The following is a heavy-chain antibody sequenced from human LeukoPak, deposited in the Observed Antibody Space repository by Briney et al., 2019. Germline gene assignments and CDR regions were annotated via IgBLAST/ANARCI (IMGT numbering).Heavy chain of an antibody. CDR2: ISSSSSYI. CDR1: GFTFSSYS. V-gene: IGHV3-21*01. J-gene: IGHJ4*02. D-gene: IGHD2-2*01. Sequence: GGSLRLSCAASGFTFSSYSMNWVRQAPGKGLEWVSSISSSSSYIYYADSVKGRFTSSRDNAKNSLYLQMNSLRAEDTAVYYCARDIGYCSSTSCYPKYYFDYWGQGALVTVSS. CDR3: ARDIGYCSSTSCYPKYYFDY.